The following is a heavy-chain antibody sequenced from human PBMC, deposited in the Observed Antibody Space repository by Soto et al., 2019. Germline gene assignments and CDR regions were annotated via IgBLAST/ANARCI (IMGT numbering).Heavy chain of an antibody. D-gene: IGHD2-21*02. CDR3: ARGGHVVVVTAALDY. CDR2: VNPSGGHT. J-gene: IGHJ4*02. V-gene: IGHV1-46*01. Sequence: QVQLMQSGAEVKKPGASVKVYYKASGDTFTEYYIHWVRQAPGQGLEWMGTVNPSGGHTTYAQHFLGRVTMTRDTSTSTLYMELTSLTSEDTSVYYCARGGHVVVVTAALDYWGQGTLVTVSS. CDR1: GDTFTEYY.